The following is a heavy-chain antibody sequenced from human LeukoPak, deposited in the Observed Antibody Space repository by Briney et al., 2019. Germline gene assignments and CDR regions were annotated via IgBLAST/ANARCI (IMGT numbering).Heavy chain of an antibody. CDR2: IYHSGST. J-gene: IGHJ3*02. CDR1: GGSISSYY. CDR3: ARASAPRRAFDI. V-gene: IGHV4-59*12. D-gene: IGHD6-6*01. Sequence: SETLSLTCTVSGGSISSYYWSWIRQPPGKGLEWIGYIYHSGSTYYNPSLKSRVTISVDRSKNQFSLKLSSVTAADTAVYYCARASAPRRAFDIWGQGTMVTVSS.